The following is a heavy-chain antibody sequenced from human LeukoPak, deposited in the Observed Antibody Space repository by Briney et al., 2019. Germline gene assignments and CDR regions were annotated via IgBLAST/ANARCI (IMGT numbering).Heavy chain of an antibody. CDR2: ISYDGSNK. CDR3: VKDRVPDSGWSFDV. D-gene: IGHD6-19*01. CDR1: GFTFSSYA. J-gene: IGHJ3*01. V-gene: IGHV3-30*04. Sequence: GGSLRLSCAASGFTFSSYAMHWVRQAPGKGLEWVAVISYDGSNKYYADSVKGRFTVSRDNSKNTLYLQMNGLRVEDTALYYCVKDRVPDSGWSFDVWGRGTMVTVSA.